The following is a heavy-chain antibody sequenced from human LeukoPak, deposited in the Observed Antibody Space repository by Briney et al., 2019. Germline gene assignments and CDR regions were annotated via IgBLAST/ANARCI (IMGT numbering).Heavy chain of an antibody. V-gene: IGHV3-21*01. CDR2: LTSTSSHM. Sequence: GGSLRLSCAVSGFTFSNYAFNWVRQSPGQGLEYVSSLTSTSSHMFYAPSLKGRFTISRDNAKNSLYLQMNSLRDDDTAVYFCARETSGSLESWGQGTLVTVSS. CDR3: ARETSGSLES. D-gene: IGHD3-10*01. J-gene: IGHJ4*02. CDR1: GFTFSNYA.